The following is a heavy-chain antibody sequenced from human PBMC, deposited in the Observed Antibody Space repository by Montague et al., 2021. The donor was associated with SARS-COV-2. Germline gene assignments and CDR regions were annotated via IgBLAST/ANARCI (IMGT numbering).Heavy chain of an antibody. Sequence: SETLSLTCTLSGGSISSYYWSWIRQPPGKGLEWIGYIYYSGSTNYNPSLKSRVTISVDTSKNQFSLKLSSVTAADTAVYYCARGSGRMGNAFDIWGQGTMVTVSS. V-gene: IGHV4-59*01. CDR3: ARGSGRMGNAFDI. D-gene: IGHD6-19*01. CDR2: IYYSGST. J-gene: IGHJ3*02. CDR1: GGSISSYY.